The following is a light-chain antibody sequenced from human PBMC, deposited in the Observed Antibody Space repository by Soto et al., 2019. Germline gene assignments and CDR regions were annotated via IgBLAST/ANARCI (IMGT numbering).Light chain of an antibody. CDR2: DAS. CDR1: QSISSW. Sequence: DIQMTQSPSTLSASVGDRVTITCRASQSISSWLAWYQQKPGKAPKLLIYDASSLESGVPSRFSGSGSGTEFTLPISSLQPDDFATYDCQQYNSYPYTCGQGTKLEIK. J-gene: IGKJ2*01. CDR3: QQYNSYPYT. V-gene: IGKV1-5*01.